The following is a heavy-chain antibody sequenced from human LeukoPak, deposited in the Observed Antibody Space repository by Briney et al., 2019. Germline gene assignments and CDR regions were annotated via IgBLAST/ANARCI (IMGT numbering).Heavy chain of an antibody. CDR3: ARERPRNGGPSDY. Sequence: PSETLSLTCTVSGGSISSSSYYWGWIRQPPGKGLEWIGSIYYSGSTYYNPPLKSRVTISVDTSKNQFSLKLSSVTAADTAVYYCARERPRNGGPSDYWGQGTLVTVSS. D-gene: IGHD3-16*01. CDR1: GGSISSSSYY. CDR2: IYYSGST. V-gene: IGHV4-39*02. J-gene: IGHJ4*02.